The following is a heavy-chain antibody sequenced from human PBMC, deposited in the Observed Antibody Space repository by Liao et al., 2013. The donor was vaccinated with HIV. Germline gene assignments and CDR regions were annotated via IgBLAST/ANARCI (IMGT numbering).Heavy chain of an antibody. CDR2: INHSGST. CDR3: ARGVLPGTMIVVVYCPCWYFDL. CDR1: GGSFSGYY. V-gene: IGHV4-34*01. D-gene: IGHD3-22*01. J-gene: IGHJ2*01. Sequence: QVQLQQWGVGLLKPSETLSLTCSVYGGSFSGYYWSWIRQSPGRGLVWIGEINHSGSTFYNPSLKSRLSISLDTSKTQLSLNLRSVTAADTAVYYCARGVLPGTMIVVVYCPCWYFDLWGRGTLVTVSS.